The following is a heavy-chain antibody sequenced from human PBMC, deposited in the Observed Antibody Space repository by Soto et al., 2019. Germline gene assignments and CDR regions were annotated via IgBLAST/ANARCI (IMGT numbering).Heavy chain of an antibody. CDR1: GGSISSSSYY. CDR3: ARFASDSAYSYFDS. J-gene: IGHJ2*01. Sequence: SETLSLTCTVSGGSISSSSYYWGWIRQPPGKGLEWIGSIYYSGSTYYNPSLKRRVTISVDTSKNQVSLKLTSVTAADTAVYYCARFASDSAYSYFDSWGRRTPVPVSS. D-gene: IGHD2-15*01. CDR2: IYYSGST. V-gene: IGHV4-39*01.